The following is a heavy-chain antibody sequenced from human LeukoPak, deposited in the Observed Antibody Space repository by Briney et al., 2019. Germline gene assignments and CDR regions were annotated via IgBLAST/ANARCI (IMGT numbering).Heavy chain of an antibody. Sequence: SETLSLTCTVSGGSVSSGSYYWSWIRQPPGKGLEWIGNIYYSGNTYYNPSLKSRVTISVDTSKNQFSLKVRSVTAADTAVYYCARRGGVAGNWFDPWGQGTLVTVSS. V-gene: IGHV4-39*01. CDR2: IYYSGNT. D-gene: IGHD6-19*01. J-gene: IGHJ5*02. CDR1: GGSVSSGSYY. CDR3: ARRGGVAGNWFDP.